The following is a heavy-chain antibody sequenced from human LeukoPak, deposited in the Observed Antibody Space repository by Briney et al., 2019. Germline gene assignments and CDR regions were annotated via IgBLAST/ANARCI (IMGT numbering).Heavy chain of an antibody. V-gene: IGHV4-39*02. CDR2: IYNSGST. J-gene: IGHJ4*02. CDR3: AKGYSSSSYSFHY. Sequence: SETLSLTCTVCGGFISSSTYYWVWIRRPPEKGLEWIGSIYNSGSTHYNRSLRGRVTISLDMSKNHFSLSLSSVTAADSAVYYCAKGYSSSSYSFHYWGQGTLVTVSS. CDR1: GGFISSSTYY. D-gene: IGHD6-13*01.